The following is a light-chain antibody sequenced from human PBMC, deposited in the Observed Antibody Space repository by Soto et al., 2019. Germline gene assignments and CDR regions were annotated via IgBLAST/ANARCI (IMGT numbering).Light chain of an antibody. CDR2: GAS. CDR3: QQDDRSPLT. Sequence: EVALTQSPGTRSLSPGERATLSCRASQSVSSNSLAWYQQKPGQAPRLLIYGASSRATGIPDKFSGSGSGRDLTLPVSGLEPEDFAVYYCQQDDRSPLTFGGGPKVDI. V-gene: IGKV3-20*01. CDR1: QSVSSNS. J-gene: IGKJ4*02.